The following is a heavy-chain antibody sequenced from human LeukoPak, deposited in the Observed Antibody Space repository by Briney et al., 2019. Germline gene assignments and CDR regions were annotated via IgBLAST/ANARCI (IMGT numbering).Heavy chain of an antibody. J-gene: IGHJ5*02. CDR1: GYSFSSFG. CDR2: ISAYTGNA. V-gene: IGHV1-18*01. Sequence: ASVNVSCKASGYSFSSFGITWVRQAPGQGLEWMGWISAYTGNAEFAQKFQGRVTLTTDTSTNTAYMEQGSLMSDDTAVYYCARYRLSDSPINWFDPWGQGTLVTVSS. D-gene: IGHD3-22*01. CDR3: ARYRLSDSPINWFDP.